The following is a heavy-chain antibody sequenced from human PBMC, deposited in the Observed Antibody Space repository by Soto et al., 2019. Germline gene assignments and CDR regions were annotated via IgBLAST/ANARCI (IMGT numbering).Heavy chain of an antibody. J-gene: IGHJ4*02. V-gene: IGHV4-39*07. CDR2: IKYSGTT. CDR1: GGSISSSRCH. CDR3: AREHLYTSGATDH. Sequence: PSETLSLTCTVSGGSISSSRCHWGWIRQPPGKGLEWIASIKYSGTTFYNPSLKSRVTISVDTSKNQFSLELDSVTAADTAVYYCAREHLYTSGATDHWGQGTLVTVSS. D-gene: IGHD1-26*01.